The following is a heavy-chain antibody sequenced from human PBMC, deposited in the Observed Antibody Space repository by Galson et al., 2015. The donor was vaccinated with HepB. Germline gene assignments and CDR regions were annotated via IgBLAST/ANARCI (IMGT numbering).Heavy chain of an antibody. CDR3: VRDPPLGTPFDH. V-gene: IGHV3-21*01. CDR1: GFIFSNYH. J-gene: IGHJ4*02. CDR2: ISSSSTYT. Sequence: SLRLSCAASGFIFSNYHMNWVRRAPGKGLEWVASISSSSTYTYYADSLKGRFTISRDNAKKSLYLQMNSLRAEDTAVYYCVRDPPLGTPFDHWGQGTQVTVSS. D-gene: IGHD7-27*01.